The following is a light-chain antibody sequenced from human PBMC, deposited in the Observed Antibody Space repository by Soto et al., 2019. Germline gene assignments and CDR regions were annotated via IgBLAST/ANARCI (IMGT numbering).Light chain of an antibody. CDR2: DVS. Sequence: QSALTQPASVSASPGQSIAISCTGKSSDVGGYNYVSWYQQHPGKAPKLMIYDVSNRPSGVSNRFSGSKSGNTASLTVSGLQAEDEADYYCSSYTSSTTYVFGTGTKVTVL. CDR3: SSYTSSTTYV. CDR1: SSDVGGYNY. J-gene: IGLJ1*01. V-gene: IGLV2-14*01.